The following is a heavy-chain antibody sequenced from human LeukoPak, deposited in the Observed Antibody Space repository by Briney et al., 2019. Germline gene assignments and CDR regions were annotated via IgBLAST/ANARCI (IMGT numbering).Heavy chain of an antibody. J-gene: IGHJ5*02. CDR2: IYYSGST. V-gene: IGHV4-39*07. Sequence: PSETLSLTCTVSGGSISSSSYYWGWIRQPPGKGLEWIGSIYYSGSTYYNPSLKSRVTISVDTSKNQFSLKLSSVTAADTAVYYCATGLGYDSSPLNWFDPWGQGTLVTVSS. CDR3: ATGLGYDSSPLNWFDP. D-gene: IGHD3-22*01. CDR1: GGSISSSSYY.